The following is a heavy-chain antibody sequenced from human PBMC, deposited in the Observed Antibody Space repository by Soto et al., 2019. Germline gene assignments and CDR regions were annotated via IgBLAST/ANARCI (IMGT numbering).Heavy chain of an antibody. Sequence: GGSLRLSCAASGFTFSSYAMSWVRQAPGKGLEWVSAISGSGGSTYYTDSVKGRFTISRDNSKNTLYLQMNSLRAEDTAVYYCAKDRGAFVDYYYYGMDVWGQGTTVTVSS. J-gene: IGHJ6*02. D-gene: IGHD3-10*01. V-gene: IGHV3-23*01. CDR2: ISGSGGST. CDR3: AKDRGAFVDYYYYGMDV. CDR1: GFTFSSYA.